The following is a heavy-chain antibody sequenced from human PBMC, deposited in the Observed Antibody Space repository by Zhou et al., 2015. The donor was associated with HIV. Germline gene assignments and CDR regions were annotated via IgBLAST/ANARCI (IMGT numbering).Heavy chain of an antibody. CDR2: ISTYNGNT. V-gene: IGHV1-18*01. D-gene: IGHD6-6*01. CDR3: ARIIAARPGDYFDY. J-gene: IGHJ4*02. Sequence: QVQLVQSGVEVKQPGASVKVSCKASGDSFTSYSITWVRQAPGLRLEWLGWISTYNGNTHYAQKLQGRVTMTTDTSTSTAYMELRSLRSDDTAVYYCARIIAARPGDYFDYWGQGTLVTV. CDR1: GDSFTSYS.